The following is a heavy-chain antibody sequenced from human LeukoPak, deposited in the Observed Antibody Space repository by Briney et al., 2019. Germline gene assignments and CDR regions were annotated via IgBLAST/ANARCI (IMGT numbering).Heavy chain of an antibody. D-gene: IGHD3-10*01. V-gene: IGHV3-23*01. CDR1: GFTFSSYA. Sequence: GGSLRLSCAASGFTFSSYAMSWVRQAPGKWLEWVSAISGSGGSTYYADSVKGRFTISRDNSENPLYLQMNSLRAEDTAVYYCAKVMTRTMVRGVPPSDYWGQGTLVTVSS. CDR3: AKVMTRTMVRGVPPSDY. J-gene: IGHJ4*02. CDR2: ISGSGGST.